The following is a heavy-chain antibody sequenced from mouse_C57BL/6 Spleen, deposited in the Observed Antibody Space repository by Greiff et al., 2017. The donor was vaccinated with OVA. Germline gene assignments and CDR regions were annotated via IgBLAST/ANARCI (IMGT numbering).Heavy chain of an antibody. V-gene: IGHV2-4*01. CDR3: AKNGVVTTRAMDY. CDR2: IWSGGST. CDR1: GFSLTSYG. J-gene: IGHJ4*01. D-gene: IGHD2-2*01. Sequence: VQLVESGPGLVQPSQSLSITCTVSGFSLTSYGVHWVRQPPGKGLEWLGVIWSGGSTDYNAAFISRLSISKDNSKSQVFFKMNSLQADDTAIYYCAKNGVVTTRAMDYWGQGTSVTVSS.